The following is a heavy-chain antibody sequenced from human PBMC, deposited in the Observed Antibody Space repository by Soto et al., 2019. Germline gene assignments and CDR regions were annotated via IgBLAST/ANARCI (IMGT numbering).Heavy chain of an antibody. CDR3: ASYSWDYFDY. D-gene: IGHD5-18*01. CDR2: IYPSGST. V-gene: IGHV4-59*11. CDR1: GLSISSHPW. J-gene: IGHJ4*02. Sequence: SETLSLTCSVSGLSISSHPWWTWVRQAPGKGLEWIGYIYPSGSTNYNPSLKSRVTISVDTSKNQFSLKLSSVTAADTAVYYCASYSWDYFDYWGQGTLVTVSS.